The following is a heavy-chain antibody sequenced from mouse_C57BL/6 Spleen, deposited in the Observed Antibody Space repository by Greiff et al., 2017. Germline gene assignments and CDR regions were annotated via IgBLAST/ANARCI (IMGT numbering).Heavy chain of an antibody. Sequence: QVQLQQSGAELVKPGASVKLSCKASGYTFTSYWMHWVKQRPGRGLEWIGRIDPNSGGTKYNEKLKSKATLTVDKPSSTAYMQLSSLTTEDSAVSYCAREDDSSGLYYAMDYWGQGTSVTVSS. CDR1: GYTFTSYW. D-gene: IGHD3-2*02. V-gene: IGHV1-72*01. J-gene: IGHJ4*01. CDR2: IDPNSGGT. CDR3: AREDDSSGLYYAMDY.